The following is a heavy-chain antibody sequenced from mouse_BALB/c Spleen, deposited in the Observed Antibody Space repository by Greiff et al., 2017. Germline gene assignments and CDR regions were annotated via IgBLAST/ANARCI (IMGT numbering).Heavy chain of an antibody. D-gene: IGHD2-14*01. Sequence: QVQLQQPGAELVRPGASVKLSCKASGYTFTSYWINWVKQRPGQGLEWIGNIYPSDSYTNYNQKFKDKATLTVDKSSCTAYMQLSSPTSEDSAVYYCTRRDRYGFDYWGQGTTLTVSA. CDR3: TRRDRYGFDY. CDR2: IYPSDSYT. J-gene: IGHJ2*01. CDR1: GYTFTSYW. V-gene: IGHV1-69*02.